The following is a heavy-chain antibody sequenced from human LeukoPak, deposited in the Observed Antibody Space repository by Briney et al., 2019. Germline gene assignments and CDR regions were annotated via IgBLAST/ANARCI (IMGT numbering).Heavy chain of an antibody. CDR2: ISSSSSYI. V-gene: IGHV3-21*01. CDR1: GSTFSSYS. Sequence: GSLRLSCAASGSTFSSYSMNWVRQAPGKGLEWVSSISSSSSYIYYADSVKGRFTISRDNAKNSLYLQMNSLRAEDTAVYYCASERQWLVRAVYWGQGTLVTVSS. J-gene: IGHJ4*02. D-gene: IGHD6-19*01. CDR3: ASERQWLVRAVY.